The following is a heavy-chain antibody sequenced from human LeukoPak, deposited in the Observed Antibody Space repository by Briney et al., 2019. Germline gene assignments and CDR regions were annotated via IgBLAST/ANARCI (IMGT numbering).Heavy chain of an antibody. V-gene: IGHV3-48*01. D-gene: IGHD3-16*01. CDR3: ARDRGLHTY. J-gene: IGHJ4*02. CDR1: GFTFSTYS. Sequence: GGSLRLSCAASGFTFSTYSMNWVRQAPGKGLEWVSYISSSSSTIYYADSVKGRFTISRDNAKNSLYLQMNSLRAEDTAVYYCARDRGLHTYWGQGTLVTVSS. CDR2: ISSSSSTI.